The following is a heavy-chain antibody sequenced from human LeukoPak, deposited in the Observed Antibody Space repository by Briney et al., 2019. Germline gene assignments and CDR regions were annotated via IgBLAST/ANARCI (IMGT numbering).Heavy chain of an antibody. D-gene: IGHD6-19*01. Sequence: GGSLRLSCAASGFTFSSYDMRWVRQATGKGLEWVSAIGTAGDTYYPGSVKGRFTISRENAKNSLYLQMNSLRAGDTAVYYCARRGSGWTTDAFDIWGQGTMVTVSS. CDR2: IGTAGDT. J-gene: IGHJ3*02. CDR1: GFTFSSYD. V-gene: IGHV3-13*01. CDR3: ARRGSGWTTDAFDI.